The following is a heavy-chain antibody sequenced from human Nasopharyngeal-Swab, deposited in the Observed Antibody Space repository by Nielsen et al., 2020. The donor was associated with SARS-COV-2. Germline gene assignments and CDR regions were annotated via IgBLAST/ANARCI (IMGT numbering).Heavy chain of an antibody. Sequence: GESLKISCAASGFTFSSYAMSWVRQAPGKGLEWVSAISGSGGSTYYADSVKGRFTISRDNSKNSLYLQMNSLRTEDTALYYCAKDIGIYYYMDVWGKGTTVTVSS. J-gene: IGHJ6*03. D-gene: IGHD3-3*02. V-gene: IGHV3-23*01. CDR3: AKDIGIYYYMDV. CDR2: ISGSGGST. CDR1: GFTFSSYA.